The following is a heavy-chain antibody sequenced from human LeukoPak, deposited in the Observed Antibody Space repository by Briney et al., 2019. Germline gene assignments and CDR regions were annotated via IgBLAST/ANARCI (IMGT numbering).Heavy chain of an antibody. Sequence: SETLSLTCAVYGGSFSGYYWSWIRQPPGKGLEWIGEINHSGSTNYNPSLKSRVTISVDTSKNHVSLKLTSVTAADTAVYYCARGHSSVVTAIPYYFDYWGQGTLVTVSS. CDR2: INHSGST. V-gene: IGHV4-34*01. J-gene: IGHJ4*02. CDR3: ARGHSSVVTAIPYYFDY. CDR1: GGSFSGYY. D-gene: IGHD2-21*02.